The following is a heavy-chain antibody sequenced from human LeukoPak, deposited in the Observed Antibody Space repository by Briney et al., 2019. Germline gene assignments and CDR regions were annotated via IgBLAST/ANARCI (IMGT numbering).Heavy chain of an antibody. CDR3: ARDPFYYDAAGSDDY. CDR2: ISSGSTYI. CDR1: EFTFNSYS. V-gene: IGHV3-21*01. Sequence: LGGSLRLSCAASEFTFNSYSFNWIRQPPGGRLEWVSSISSGSTYIYYSDSVKGRFTVSRDNAKNSLFLQMNNLRAEDTAVHYCARDPFYYDAAGSDDYWGQGTLVTVSS. D-gene: IGHD3-22*01. J-gene: IGHJ4*02.